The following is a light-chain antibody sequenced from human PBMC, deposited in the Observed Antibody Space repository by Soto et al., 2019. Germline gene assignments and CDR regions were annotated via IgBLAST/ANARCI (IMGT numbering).Light chain of an antibody. CDR1: QSVSSN. J-gene: IGKJ5*01. V-gene: IGKV3-15*01. CDR3: QQYNSWPPIT. Sequence: IEMTQSPATLSVSPGERATLSCRASQSVSSNLVWYQQKPGQAPRLLIYGASTRVTGIPARFSGSGSGTEFTLTISSLQSEDFALYYCQQYNSWPPITFGQGTRLEIK. CDR2: GAS.